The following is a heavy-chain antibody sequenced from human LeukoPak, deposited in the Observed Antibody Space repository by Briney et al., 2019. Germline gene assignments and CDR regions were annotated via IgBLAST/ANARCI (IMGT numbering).Heavy chain of an antibody. D-gene: IGHD1-26*01. Sequence: SETLSLTCTVSGVSISSSGYYWGWIRQPPGKGLEWIASIYYSGSTYYNPSLKSRVTISVDTSKNQLSLKLSSLTAADTAVYYCARHEYSGSYYGLSWFDPWGQGTLVTVSS. CDR1: GVSISSSGYY. CDR3: ARHEYSGSYYGLSWFDP. V-gene: IGHV4-39*01. J-gene: IGHJ5*02. CDR2: IYYSGST.